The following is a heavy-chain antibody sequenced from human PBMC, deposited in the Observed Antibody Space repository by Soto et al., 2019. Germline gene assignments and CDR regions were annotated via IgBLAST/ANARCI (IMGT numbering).Heavy chain of an antibody. V-gene: IGHV3-21*01. CDR3: VRARSTDSRPDY. D-gene: IGHD3-22*01. Sequence: PGGSLRLSCAASGFTCSLYSMIWVRQAPGKGLEWVASITSSSSYIYYEDSLKCRFTISRDNAKNSLFLQLDSLRAEDTAVYFCVRARSTDSRPDYWGQGTLVTVSS. CDR2: ITSSSSYI. J-gene: IGHJ4*02. CDR1: GFTCSLYS.